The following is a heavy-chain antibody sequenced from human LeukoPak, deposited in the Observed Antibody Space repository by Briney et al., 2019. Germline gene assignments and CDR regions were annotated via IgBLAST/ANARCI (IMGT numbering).Heavy chain of an antibody. V-gene: IGHV3-53*04. J-gene: IGHJ3*02. CDR2: IYSGGST. D-gene: IGHD3-3*01. CDR3: ARVLREAFDI. CDR1: GFTVSSNC. Sequence: GGALRLSCAASGFTVSSNCMSWVRQAPGKGLEWVSVIYSGGSTYYADSVKGRFTISRHNSKNTLYLQMNSLRAEDTAVYYCARVLREAFDIWGQGTMVTVSS.